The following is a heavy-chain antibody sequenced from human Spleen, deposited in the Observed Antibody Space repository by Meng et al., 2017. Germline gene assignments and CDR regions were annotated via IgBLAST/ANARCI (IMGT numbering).Heavy chain of an antibody. D-gene: IGHD2-2*01. CDR3: ARDSSSTSNYYFDY. V-gene: IGHV4-4*02. J-gene: IGHJ4*02. CDR2: VFHTGST. CDR1: GGSIISSNW. Sequence: QLRLQKSGPGLVKPSGTLSLTCAVSGGSIISSNWWSWVRQPPGKGLEWIGEVFHTGSTNYNPSLKSRVTISVDKSKNHFSLKLTSVTAADTAVYYCARDSSSTSNYYFDYWGQGTLVTVSS.